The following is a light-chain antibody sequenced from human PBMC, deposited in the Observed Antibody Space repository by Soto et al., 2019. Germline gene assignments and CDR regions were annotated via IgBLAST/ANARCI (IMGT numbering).Light chain of an antibody. V-gene: IGKV3-20*01. CDR1: QSVSSSY. CDR3: QQYGSSSGLT. Sequence: EIVLTQSPGTLSLSPGERATLSCRASQSVSSSYLAWYQQKSGQAPRLLIYGASSRATGIPDRFSGSGSGTDFTLTISRLEPEDFAVYYCQQYGSSSGLTFGGGTKVEIK. J-gene: IGKJ4*01. CDR2: GAS.